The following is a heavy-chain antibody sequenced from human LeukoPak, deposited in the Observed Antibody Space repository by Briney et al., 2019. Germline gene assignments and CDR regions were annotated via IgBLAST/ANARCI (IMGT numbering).Heavy chain of an antibody. V-gene: IGHV1-8*03. CDR3: ARVIVVVPAAKVWFDP. CDR2: MNPNSGNT. D-gene: IGHD2-2*01. Sequence: GASVKVSCKASGYTFTSYDINWVRQATGQGLEWMGWMNPNSGNTGYAQKFQGRVTISRNTSISTAYMELSSLRSEDTAVYYCARVIVVVPAAKVWFDPWGQGTLVTVSS. J-gene: IGHJ5*02. CDR1: GYTFTSYD.